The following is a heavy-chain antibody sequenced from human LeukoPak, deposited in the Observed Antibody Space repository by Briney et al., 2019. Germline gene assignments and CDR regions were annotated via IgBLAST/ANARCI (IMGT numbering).Heavy chain of an antibody. D-gene: IGHD2-21*02. J-gene: IGHJ4*02. V-gene: IGHV4-59*08. CDR3: ATYRGDSREGYIDY. CDR2: ISYSGST. Sequence: SDTLSLTCAVSGGSISTSYWSWVRHPPGGGLEYLGYISYSGSTGYNPSLKSRVTISVDTSNTQFSLKLSSVAAADTAVYYCATYRGDSREGYIDYWGQGTLVTVSS. CDR1: GGSISTSY.